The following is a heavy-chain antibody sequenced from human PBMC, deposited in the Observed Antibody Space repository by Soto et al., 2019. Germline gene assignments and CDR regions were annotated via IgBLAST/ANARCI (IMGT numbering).Heavy chain of an antibody. D-gene: IGHD6-6*01. V-gene: IGHV1-8*01. J-gene: IGHJ3*02. CDR1: GYTFTSYD. Sequence: ASVKVSCKASGYTFTSYDINWVRQATGQGLEWMGWMNPNSGNTGYAQKFQGRVTMTRNTSISTAYMELSSLRSEDTAVYYCARRSIAARRGAFDIWGQGTVVTVSS. CDR3: ARRSIAARRGAFDI. CDR2: MNPNSGNT.